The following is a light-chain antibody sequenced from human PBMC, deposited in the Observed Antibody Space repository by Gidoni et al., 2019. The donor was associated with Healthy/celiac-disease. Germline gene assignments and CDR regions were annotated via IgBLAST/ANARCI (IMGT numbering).Light chain of an antibody. CDR1: QSLLHSNGYNY. CDR2: LGS. J-gene: IGKJ5*01. V-gene: IGKV2-28*01. CDR3: MQALQTPIT. Sequence: DSGLTQSPLSLPVTPGEPASISCRSSQSLLHSNGYNYLDWYLQKPGQSPQLLIYLGSNRASGVPDRCSGSGSGTDFTLKISRVEAEDVGVYYCMQALQTPITFGQGTRLEIK.